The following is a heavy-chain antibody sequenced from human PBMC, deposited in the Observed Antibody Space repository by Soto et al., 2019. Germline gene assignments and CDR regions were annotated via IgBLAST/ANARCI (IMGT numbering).Heavy chain of an antibody. CDR1: GGSVIRGSYY. V-gene: IGHV4-61*01. D-gene: IGHD6-19*01. CDR3: AGGQWSPMGLYYYYYGMDV. Sequence: SETLSLTCTVSGGSVIRGSYYWSWIRQPPGKGLEWIGYIYYSGSTNYNPSLKSRVTISVDTSKNQFSLKLSSVTAADTAVYYCAGGQWSPMGLYYYYYGMDVWGQGTTVTVSS. CDR2: IYYSGST. J-gene: IGHJ6*02.